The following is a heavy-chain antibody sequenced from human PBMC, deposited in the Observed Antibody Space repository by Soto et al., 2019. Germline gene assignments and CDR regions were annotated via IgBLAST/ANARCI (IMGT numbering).Heavy chain of an antibody. Sequence: GGSLRLSCAASGFTFSSYAMHWVRQAPGKGLEWVSVISYDGSNKYYADSVKGRFTISRDNSKNTLYLQMNSLRAEDTAVYYCARGRFLEWFNGMDVWGQGTTVTVSS. D-gene: IGHD3-3*01. CDR2: ISYDGSNK. J-gene: IGHJ6*02. CDR3: ARGRFLEWFNGMDV. V-gene: IGHV3-30-3*01. CDR1: GFTFSSYA.